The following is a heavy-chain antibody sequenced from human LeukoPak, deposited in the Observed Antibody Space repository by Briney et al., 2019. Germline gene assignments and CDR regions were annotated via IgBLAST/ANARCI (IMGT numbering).Heavy chain of an antibody. J-gene: IGHJ2*01. CDR1: GYTFTSYG. CDR2: ISAYNGNT. CDR3: ARDRPVVTYDSSGYGNWYFDL. D-gene: IGHD3-22*01. V-gene: IGHV1-18*01. Sequence: ASVKVSCKASGYTFTSYGISWVRQAPGQGLEWMGWISAYNGNTNYAQKLQGRVTMTTDTSTSTAYMELRSLRSDDTAVYYCARDRPVVTYDSSGYGNWYFDLWGRGTLVTVSS.